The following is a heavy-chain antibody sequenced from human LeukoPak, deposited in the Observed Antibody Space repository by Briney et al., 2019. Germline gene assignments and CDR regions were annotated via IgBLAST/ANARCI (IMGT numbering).Heavy chain of an antibody. Sequence: SETLSLTCSVSGASITNNTYYWGWFRQPPGKRLEWVGSISYSGSTYYNPSLKSRLTIFVDTSKNQFSLKLSSVTAADTAVYYCAREGTVDTAMVHPYYYYYMDVWGKGTTVTVSS. V-gene: IGHV4-39*07. J-gene: IGHJ6*03. D-gene: IGHD5-18*01. CDR3: AREGTVDTAMVHPYYYYYMDV. CDR1: GASITNNTYY. CDR2: ISYSGST.